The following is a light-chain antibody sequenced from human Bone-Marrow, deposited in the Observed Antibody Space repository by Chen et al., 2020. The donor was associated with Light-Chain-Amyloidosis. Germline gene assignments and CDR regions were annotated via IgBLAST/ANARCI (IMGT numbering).Light chain of an antibody. J-gene: IGLJ3*02. CDR3: SSFTSSNTWV. Sequence: QSALPQPVSVSGSPGQSITVSCTGASSDVSWYQQHPGKAPKLVIYDVINRPSGVSSRFSGSKSGNTASLTISGLQAEDEADYYCSSFTSSNTWVFGGGTKLTVL. CDR1: SSDV. V-gene: IGLV2-14*03. CDR2: DVI.